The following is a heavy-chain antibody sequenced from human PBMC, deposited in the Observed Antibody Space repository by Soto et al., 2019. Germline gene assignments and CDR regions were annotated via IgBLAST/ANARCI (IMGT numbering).Heavy chain of an antibody. D-gene: IGHD3-16*02. CDR2: INSDGSST. V-gene: IGHV3-74*01. J-gene: IGHJ6*02. CDR1: GFTFSSYW. CDR3: ARVGYYDYVWGSYREYYYYGMDV. Sequence: EVQLVESGGGLVQPEGSLRLSCAASGFTFSSYWMHWVRQAPGKGLVWVSRINSDGSSTSYADSVKGRFTISRDNAKNTLYLQMNSLRAEDTAVYYCARVGYYDYVWGSYREYYYYGMDVWGQGTTVTVSS.